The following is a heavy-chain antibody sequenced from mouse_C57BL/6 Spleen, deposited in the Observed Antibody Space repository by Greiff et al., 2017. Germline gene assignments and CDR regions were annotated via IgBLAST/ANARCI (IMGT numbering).Heavy chain of an antibody. J-gene: IGHJ4*01. D-gene: IGHD2-2*01. V-gene: IGHV1-74*01. CDR1: GYTFTSYW. CDR3: AISGGYTIPLYAMDY. CDR2: IHPSDSDT. Sequence: VQLQQPGAELVKPGASVKVSCKASGYTFTSYWMHWVKQRPGQGLEWIGRIHPSDSDTNYNQKFKGKATLTVDKSSSTAYMQLSSLTSEDSAVYDCAISGGYTIPLYAMDYWGQGTSVTVSS.